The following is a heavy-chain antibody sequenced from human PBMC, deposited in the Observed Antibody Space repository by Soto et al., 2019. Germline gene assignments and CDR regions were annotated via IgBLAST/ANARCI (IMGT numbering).Heavy chain of an antibody. CDR1: GLTFSDYY. J-gene: IGHJ6*02. CDR3: ARELDGIDV. V-gene: IGHV3-11*05. Sequence: QVQLVESGGGLVKPGGTLRLSCAASGLTFSDYYMSWLRQAPGKGLEWVSYITHRGDYTKYADSVQGPFTTSRENAKNALYLQMISLRAEDTAVYYCARELDGIDVWGQATAVIVSS. CDR2: ITHRGDYT.